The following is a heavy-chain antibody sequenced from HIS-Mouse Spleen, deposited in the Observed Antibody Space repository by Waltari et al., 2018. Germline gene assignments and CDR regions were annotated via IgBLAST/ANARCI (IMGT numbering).Heavy chain of an antibody. J-gene: IGHJ4*02. CDR2: KSYDGSNK. CDR1: GFTFSSYA. CDR3: ARDHSGWYFDY. Sequence: QVQLVESGGGVVQPGRSLRLSCAASGFTFSSYAMHGVRQAPGKGLEWLAVKSYDGSNKYYADSVKGRFTISRDNSKNTLYLQMNSLRAEDTAVYYCARDHSGWYFDYWGQGTLVTVSS. V-gene: IGHV3-30-3*01. D-gene: IGHD6-19*01.